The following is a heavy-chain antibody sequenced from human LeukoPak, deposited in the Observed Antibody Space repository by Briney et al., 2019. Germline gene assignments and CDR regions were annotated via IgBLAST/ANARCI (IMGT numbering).Heavy chain of an antibody. CDR3: TLPGGYYDSSGYYYVAGFDY. CDR1: GGTFNNFA. J-gene: IGHJ4*02. CDR2: IIPMSGTA. Sequence: SVTVSCKASGGTFNNFAISWVRQAPGQGLEWVGGIIPMSGTANYAQKFQGRVTITADESTSTAYMELSSLRSEDTAVYYCTLPGGYYDSSGYYYVAGFDYWGQGTLVTVSS. D-gene: IGHD3-22*01. V-gene: IGHV1-69*13.